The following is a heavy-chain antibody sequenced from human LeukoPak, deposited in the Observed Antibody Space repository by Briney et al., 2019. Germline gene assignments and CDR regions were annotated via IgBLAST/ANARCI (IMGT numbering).Heavy chain of an antibody. CDR3: ARDTRYCTNGVCYTELYYYYYYGMDV. V-gene: IGHV1-2*06. CDR1: GYTFTGYY. D-gene: IGHD2-8*01. Sequence: GASVKVSCEASGYTFTGYYMHWVRQAPGQGLEWMGRINPNSGGTNYAQKFQGRVTMTRDTSISTAYMELSRLRSDDTAVYYCARDTRYCTNGVCYTELYYYYYYGMDVWGQGTTVTVSS. J-gene: IGHJ6*02. CDR2: INPNSGGT.